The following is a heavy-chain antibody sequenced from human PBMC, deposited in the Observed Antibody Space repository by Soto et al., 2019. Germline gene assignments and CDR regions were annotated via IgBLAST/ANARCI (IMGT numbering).Heavy chain of an antibody. CDR3: ARVEYYYDSSGYWYYFDY. CDR1: GYSISSGYY. CDR2: IYHSGST. V-gene: IGHV4-38-2*01. D-gene: IGHD3-22*01. J-gene: IGHJ4*01. Sequence: PSETLSLTCAVSGYSISSGYYWGWIRQPPGKGLEWIGSIYHSGSTYYNPSLKSRVTISVDTSKNQFSLKLSSVTAADTAVYYCARVEYYYDSSGYWYYFDYWGHGTLVTVSS.